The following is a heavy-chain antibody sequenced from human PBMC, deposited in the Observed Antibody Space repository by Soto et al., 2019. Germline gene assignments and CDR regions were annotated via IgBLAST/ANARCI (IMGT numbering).Heavy chain of an antibody. CDR3: ARSSRDAYKRGDWFDP. V-gene: IGHV4-34*01. Sequence: NPSETLSLTCAVYGGSFSGYYWSWIRQPPGKGLEWIGEINHSGSTNYNPPLKSRVTISVDTSKNQFSLKLSSVTAADTAVYYCARSSRDAYKRGDWFDPWGQGALVTVSS. CDR2: INHSGST. CDR1: GGSFSGYY. J-gene: IGHJ5*02. D-gene: IGHD3-10*01.